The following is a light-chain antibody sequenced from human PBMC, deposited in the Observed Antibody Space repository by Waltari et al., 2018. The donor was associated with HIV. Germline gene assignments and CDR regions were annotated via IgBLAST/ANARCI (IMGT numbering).Light chain of an antibody. V-gene: IGLV3-21*01. CDR2: DDK. CDR1: NIGATP. Sequence: SVLTQPPPVSVAPGKTATITCGGHNIGATPAPWYQQKSGQSPVLVIYDDKLRPSVIPARISGSNAGGTATLSSSGVEVGDEAEYYCQVFENSRDQAFGTGTKVTVL. J-gene: IGLJ1*01. CDR3: QVFENSRDQA.